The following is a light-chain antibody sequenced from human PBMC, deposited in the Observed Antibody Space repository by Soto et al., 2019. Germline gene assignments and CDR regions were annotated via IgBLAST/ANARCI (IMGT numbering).Light chain of an antibody. Sequence: ETVLTQSPGTLSLSPGERATLSCRASQSISSNYLAWYQQKPGQAPRLLIYGASTRATGIPDRFSGSGSGTDFTLTISRLEPEDFAVYYCQQCGRSPPSWTFGPGTKVEIK. V-gene: IGKV3-20*01. J-gene: IGKJ1*01. CDR1: QSISSNY. CDR3: QQCGRSPPSWT. CDR2: GAS.